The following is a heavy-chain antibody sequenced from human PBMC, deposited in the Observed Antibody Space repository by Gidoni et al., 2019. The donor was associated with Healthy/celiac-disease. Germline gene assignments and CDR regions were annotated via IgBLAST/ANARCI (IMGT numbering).Heavy chain of an antibody. Sequence: QVQLVQSGAEVKKPGASVKVSCTASGFTFTGYYMHWVQQAPGQGLEWMGWINPNSGGTNYAQKFQGRVTMTRDTSISTAYMELSRLRSDDTAVYYCARDNPAYCGGDCYSDIYLDYWGQGTLVTVSS. CDR3: ARDNPAYCGGDCYSDIYLDY. CDR1: GFTFTGYY. D-gene: IGHD2-21*02. V-gene: IGHV1-2*02. CDR2: INPNSGGT. J-gene: IGHJ4*02.